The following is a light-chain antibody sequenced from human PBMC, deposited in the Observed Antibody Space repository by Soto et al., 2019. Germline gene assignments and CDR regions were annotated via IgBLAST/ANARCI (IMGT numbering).Light chain of an antibody. V-gene: IGLV2-23*01. CDR2: EGN. CDR3: CSYTDGSRLL. J-gene: IGLJ3*02. Sequence: QSALTQPASVSESPGQSISISCGGGRNDIGTYNLVSWYQQHPGKAPKLIIYEGNKRPSGVSNRFSGSRSGNTASLTISGLQDEDEADYYCCSYTDGSRLLFGGGTKLTVL. CDR1: RNDIGTYNL.